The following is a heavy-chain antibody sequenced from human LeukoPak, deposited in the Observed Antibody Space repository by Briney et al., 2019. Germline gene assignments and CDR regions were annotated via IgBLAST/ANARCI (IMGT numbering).Heavy chain of an antibody. CDR3: ARGGGYSYGYTFDY. V-gene: IGHV4-34*01. CDR1: GGSFSGYY. J-gene: IGHJ4*02. Sequence: PSETLSLTCAVYGGSFSGYYWSWIRQPPGNGLEWIGEINHSGSTNYNPSLKSRVTISVDTSKNQFSLKLSSVTAAYTAVYYCARGGGYSYGYTFDYWGQGTLVTVSS. D-gene: IGHD5-18*01. CDR2: INHSGST.